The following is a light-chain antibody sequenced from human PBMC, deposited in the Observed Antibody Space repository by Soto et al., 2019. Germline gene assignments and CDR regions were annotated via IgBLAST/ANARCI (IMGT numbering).Light chain of an antibody. Sequence: EIVLTQSPGTLSLSPGERATLSCRASQSVSSSYLAWYQRKPGQAPRLLIYGASSRATGIPDRFSGSGSGTDLTLTISRLEPEDFAVYYCQQYGKSPPITFGGGTKVDIK. CDR3: QQYGKSPPIT. CDR1: QSVSSSY. J-gene: IGKJ4*01. CDR2: GAS. V-gene: IGKV3-20*01.